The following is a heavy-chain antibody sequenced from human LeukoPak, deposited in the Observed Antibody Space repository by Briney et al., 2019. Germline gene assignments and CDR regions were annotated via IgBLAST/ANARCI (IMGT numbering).Heavy chain of an antibody. CDR2: FDLEDGET. Sequence: RASVKVSCKVSGYTLTELSMHWVREAPGKGLEWMGGFDLEDGETIYAQKFQGRVTMTEDTSTDTAYMELSSLRSEDTAVYYCATDLPRREWLITDAFDIWGQGTMVTVSS. D-gene: IGHD6-19*01. CDR1: GYTLTELS. J-gene: IGHJ3*02. CDR3: ATDLPRREWLITDAFDI. V-gene: IGHV1-24*01.